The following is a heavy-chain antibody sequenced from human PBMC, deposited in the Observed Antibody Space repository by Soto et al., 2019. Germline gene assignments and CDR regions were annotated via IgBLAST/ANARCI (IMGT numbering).Heavy chain of an antibody. D-gene: IGHD2-2*01. V-gene: IGHV3-23*01. J-gene: IGHJ6*02. CDR3: AKDLGEYQPHFYYYYYYGMDV. CDR2: ISGSGTTT. CDR1: GFTFSTYA. Sequence: PGGSLRLSCAASGFTFSTYAMSWVRQAPGKGLEWVSSISGSGTTTFHADSVKGRFTISRDNSKNTLYLQMNSLRAEDTAVYYCAKDLGEYQPHFYYYYYYGMDVWGQGTTVTVSS.